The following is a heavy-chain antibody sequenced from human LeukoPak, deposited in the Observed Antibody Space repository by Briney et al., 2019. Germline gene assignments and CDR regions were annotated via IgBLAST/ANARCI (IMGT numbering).Heavy chain of an antibody. CDR2: IYTSEST. V-gene: IGHV4-61*02. CDR1: GGSISSSNYY. J-gene: IGHJ4*02. Sequence: SQTLSLTCSVSGGSISSSNYYWSWIRQPAGKGLEWIGRIYTSESTNYNPSLKSRVTISVDTSRNQFPLKLSSVTAADTAVYYCARGLWFGDENPPYFDYWGQGILVTVSS. CDR3: ARGLWFGDENPPYFDY. D-gene: IGHD3-10*01.